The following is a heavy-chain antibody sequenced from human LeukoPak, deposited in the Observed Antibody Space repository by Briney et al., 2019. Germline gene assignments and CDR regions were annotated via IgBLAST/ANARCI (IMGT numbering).Heavy chain of an antibody. D-gene: IGHD4-17*01. J-gene: IGHJ3*02. Sequence: GGSLRLSCAASGFTFSSYAMHWVRQAPGKGLEWVAVISYDGSNKYYADSVKGRFTISRDNSKNTLYLQMNSLRAEDTAVYYCARDYPLTVTRAFDIWGQGTMVTVSS. CDR3: ARDYPLTVTRAFDI. CDR1: GFTFSSYA. CDR2: ISYDGSNK. V-gene: IGHV3-30-3*01.